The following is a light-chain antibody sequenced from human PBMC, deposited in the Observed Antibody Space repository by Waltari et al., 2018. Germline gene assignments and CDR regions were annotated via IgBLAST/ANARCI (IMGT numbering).Light chain of an antibody. Sequence: QSVLTQPASVSGSPGQSISISCTGISSDVGGLNFVARDQQHPGKAPKLMIYDVFNRPSGVSTRFSGSKSDNAASLAISGLQAEDEAVYYCSSYTASPPHVVFGGGTKVTVL. CDR2: DVF. J-gene: IGLJ2*01. CDR3: SSYTASPPHVV. CDR1: SSDVGGLNF. V-gene: IGLV2-14*03.